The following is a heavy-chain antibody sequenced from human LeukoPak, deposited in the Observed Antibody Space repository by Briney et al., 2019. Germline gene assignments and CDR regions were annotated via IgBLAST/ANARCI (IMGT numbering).Heavy chain of an antibody. J-gene: IGHJ4*02. D-gene: IGHD6-19*01. Sequence: GGSLRLSCAASGFTFSSYAMHWVRQAPGKGLEWVSFIRYDGSNEYYADSVRGRFTISRDNSKNTLYLQMNSLRAEDTAVYYCAKEPPRESSGWFYYFDYWGQGTLVTVSS. V-gene: IGHV3-30*02. CDR3: AKEPPRESSGWFYYFDY. CDR2: IRYDGSNE. CDR1: GFTFSSYA.